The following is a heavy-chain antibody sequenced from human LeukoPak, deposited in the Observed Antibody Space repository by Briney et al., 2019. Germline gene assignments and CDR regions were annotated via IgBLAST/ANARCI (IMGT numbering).Heavy chain of an antibody. Sequence: GASVKVSCKASGYTFTGYYMHWVRQAPGQGLEWMGWINPNSGGTNYAQKFQGRVTMTRDTSISTVYMELSSLRSEDTAVYYCARGILLSDVGAPHGSFDYWGQGTLVTVSS. CDR1: GYTFTGYY. CDR2: INPNSGGT. CDR3: ARGILLSDVGAPHGSFDY. J-gene: IGHJ4*02. V-gene: IGHV1-2*02. D-gene: IGHD1-26*01.